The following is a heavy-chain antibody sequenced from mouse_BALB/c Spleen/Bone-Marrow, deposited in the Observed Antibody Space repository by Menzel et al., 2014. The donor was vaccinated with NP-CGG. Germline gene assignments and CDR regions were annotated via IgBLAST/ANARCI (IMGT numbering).Heavy chain of an antibody. CDR3: ARSRDGYFDV. Sequence: DLVKPGASVKLSCKASGYTFTSYWINWIKQRPGQGLEWIGRIAPGSGSTYYNEMFKGKATLTVGTSSGTAYIQLSSLSSEDSAVYFCARSRDGYFDVWGAGTTVTVSS. J-gene: IGHJ1*01. V-gene: IGHV1S41*01. CDR2: IAPGSGST. CDR1: GYTFTSYW.